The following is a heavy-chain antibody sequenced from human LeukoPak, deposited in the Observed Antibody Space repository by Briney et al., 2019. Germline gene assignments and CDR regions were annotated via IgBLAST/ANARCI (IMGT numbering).Heavy chain of an antibody. CDR3: ARSIVGATNAFDI. CDR2: IYPGDSDT. Sequence: RGESLKISRKGSGYSFTSYWIGWVRQMPGKGLEWMGIIYPGDSDTRYSPSFQGQVTISADKSISTAYLQWSSLKASDTAMYYCARSIVGATNAFDIWGQGTMVTVSS. D-gene: IGHD1-26*01. V-gene: IGHV5-51*01. CDR1: GYSFTSYW. J-gene: IGHJ3*02.